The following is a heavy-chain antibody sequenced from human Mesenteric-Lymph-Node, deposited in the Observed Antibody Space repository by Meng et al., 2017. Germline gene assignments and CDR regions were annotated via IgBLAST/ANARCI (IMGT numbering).Heavy chain of an antibody. CDR3: ARTVATISRSFDY. CDR1: GYTFTGYY. J-gene: IGHJ4*02. D-gene: IGHD5-12*01. Sequence: ASVKVSCKASGYTFTGYYMHWVRQAPGQGLEWMGWINPNSGGTNYAQKFQGRVTMTRDTSISTVYMELSRLRSDDTAVYYCARTVATISRSFDYWGQGTLVTVSS. CDR2: INPNSGGT. V-gene: IGHV1-2*02.